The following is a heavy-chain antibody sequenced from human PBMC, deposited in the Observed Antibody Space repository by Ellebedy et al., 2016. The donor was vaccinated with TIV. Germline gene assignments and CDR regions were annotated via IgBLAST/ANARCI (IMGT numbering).Heavy chain of an antibody. D-gene: IGHD3-3*01. J-gene: IGHJ3*02. CDR2: IYYSGST. CDR1: GGSISSGGYY. CDR3: ARKKRITIFGNDAFDI. Sequence: SETLSLTXTVSGGSISSGGYYWSWIRQHPGKGLEWIGYIYYSGSTYYNPSLKSRVTISVDTSKNQFSLKLSSVTAADTAVYYCARKKRITIFGNDAFDIWGQGTMVTVSS. V-gene: IGHV4-31*03.